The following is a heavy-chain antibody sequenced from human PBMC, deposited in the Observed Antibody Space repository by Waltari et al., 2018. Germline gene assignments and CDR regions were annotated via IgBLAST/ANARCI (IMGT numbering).Heavy chain of an antibody. V-gene: IGHV3-23*01. J-gene: IGHJ4*02. Sequence: EVQLLESGGGLVQPGGSLRLSCAASGFTFSSYAMSWVRQAPGKGREWVSAISGSCGSTYYADSVKGRFTISRDNSKNTLYLQMNSLRAEDTAVYYCAKDWRWLQSGIDYWGQGTLVTVSS. D-gene: IGHD5-12*01. CDR2: ISGSCGST. CDR1: GFTFSSYA. CDR3: AKDWRWLQSGIDY.